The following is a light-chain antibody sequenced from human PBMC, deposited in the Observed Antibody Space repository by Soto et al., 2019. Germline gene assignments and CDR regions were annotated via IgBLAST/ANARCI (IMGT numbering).Light chain of an antibody. CDR2: GVT. J-gene: IGLJ1*01. CDR1: SSDIGAFNY. Sequence: QAVLTQPGSVSGYPGQSITISCTGSSSDIGAFNYVAWYQQHPGKAPKLIIHGVTNRPSGVSSRFSGSKSDYTASLTISGLQAEDEADYYCSSYTTAFFYLLGTGTKVPS. CDR3: SSYTTAFFYL. V-gene: IGLV2-14*01.